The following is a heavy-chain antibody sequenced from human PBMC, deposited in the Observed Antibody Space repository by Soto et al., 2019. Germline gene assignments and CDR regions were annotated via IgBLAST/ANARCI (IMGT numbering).Heavy chain of an antibody. CDR3: AKVRGRCSSTSCYRFDY. D-gene: IGHD2-2*01. CDR1: GFTFSSYA. Sequence: EVQLLESGGGLVQPGGSLRLSCAASGFTFSSYAMSWVRQAPGKGLEWVSAISGSGGSTYYADSVKGRFTISRDNSKNTLYLQMNSLRAEDTAVYYCAKVRGRCSSTSCYRFDYWGQGTLVTVSP. V-gene: IGHV3-23*01. CDR2: ISGSGGST. J-gene: IGHJ4*02.